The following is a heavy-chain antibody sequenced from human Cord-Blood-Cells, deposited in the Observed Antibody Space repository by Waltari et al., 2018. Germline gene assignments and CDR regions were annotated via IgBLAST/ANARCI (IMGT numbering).Heavy chain of an antibody. D-gene: IGHD3-22*01. J-gene: IGHJ4*02. CDR1: GGSISSGGYY. CDR2: IYYSGST. V-gene: IGHV4-31*03. CDR3: AREYYYDSSGYYFDY. Sequence: QVQLQESGPGLVQTYQTLSLTCTVPGGSISSGGYYWRWFRPHPGKGLEWIGYIYYSGSTYYNPSLKSRVTISVDTSKNQFSLKLSSVTAADTAVYYCAREYYYDSSGYYFDYWGQGTLVTVSS.